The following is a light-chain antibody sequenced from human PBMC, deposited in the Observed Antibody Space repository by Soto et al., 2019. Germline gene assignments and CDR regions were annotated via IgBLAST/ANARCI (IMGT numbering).Light chain of an antibody. Sequence: EIVLTQSPATLSLSPGERATLSCRASQSVSSYLAWYQQKPGQAPMLLIYDASNRATGIPARFSGSGSGTDFTLTISSLEPEDFAVYYCQQRSNWQRLTFGGGTKVEIK. CDR3: QQRSNWQRLT. J-gene: IGKJ4*01. CDR1: QSVSSY. V-gene: IGKV3-11*01. CDR2: DAS.